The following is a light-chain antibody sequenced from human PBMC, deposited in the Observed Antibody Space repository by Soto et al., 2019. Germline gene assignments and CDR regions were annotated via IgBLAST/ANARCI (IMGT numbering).Light chain of an antibody. J-gene: IGKJ5*01. V-gene: IGKV3-11*01. CDR1: QSVSRR. CDR2: GAS. Sequence: EIVLTQSPGTLSLSPGGRATLSCRASQSVSRRLAWYQHRPGQSPRLLISGASMRTTGISARFSGSGSGTVFTLTISSLEPEDFADYYCQHRNNWPPITFGQGTRLET. CDR3: QHRNNWPPIT.